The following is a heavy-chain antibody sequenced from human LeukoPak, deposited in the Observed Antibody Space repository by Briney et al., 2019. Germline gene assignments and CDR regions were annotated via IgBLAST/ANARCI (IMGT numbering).Heavy chain of an antibody. CDR2: IYYSGST. J-gene: IGHJ6*03. V-gene: IGHV4-59*01. CDR1: GGPISSYY. CDR3: ARAFYPGYYSYMAV. Sequence: SETLSLTCTVSGGPISSYYWSWIRQPPGKGLEWVGYIYYSGSTNYNPSLKSRVTISVDTSKNQFSLKLSSVTAADTAVYYCARAFYPGYYSYMAVWGKGTTVTVSS. D-gene: IGHD3-3*02.